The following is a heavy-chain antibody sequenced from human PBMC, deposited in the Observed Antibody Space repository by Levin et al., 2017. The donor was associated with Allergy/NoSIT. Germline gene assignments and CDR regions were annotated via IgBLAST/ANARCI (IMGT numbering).Heavy chain of an antibody. J-gene: IGHJ5*02. CDR2: IWYDGSNK. CDR3: ARDAGSYNLRWFDP. V-gene: IGHV3-33*01. CDR1: GFTFSSYG. Sequence: GGSLRLSCAASGFTFSSYGMHWVRQAPGKGLEWVAVIWYDGSNKYYADSVKGRFTISRDNSKNTLYLQMNSLRAEDTAVYYCARDAGSYNLRWFDPWGQGTLVTVSS. D-gene: IGHD3-10*01.